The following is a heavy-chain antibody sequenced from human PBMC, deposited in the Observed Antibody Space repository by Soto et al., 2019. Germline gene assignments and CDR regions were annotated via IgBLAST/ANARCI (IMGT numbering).Heavy chain of an antibody. Sequence: GGSLRLSFAASGFTFSSYAMSWVRQAPGKGLEWVSAISGSGGSTYYADSVKGRFTISRDNSKNTLYLQMNTLRAEDTAVYYCAKVSSSWYAGFFDLWGQGTLVTVSS. J-gene: IGHJ4*02. CDR3: AKVSSSWYAGFFDL. V-gene: IGHV3-23*01. D-gene: IGHD6-13*01. CDR1: GFTFSSYA. CDR2: ISGSGGST.